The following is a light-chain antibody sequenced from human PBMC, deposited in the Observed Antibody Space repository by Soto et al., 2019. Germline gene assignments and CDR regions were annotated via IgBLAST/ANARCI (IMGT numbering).Light chain of an antibody. J-gene: IGLJ3*02. Sequence: QSALTQPPSASGSPGQSVTISCTGTSSDVGDYKYVSWYQQHPGKAPKLMIYEVDKRPSGVPDRFSGSKSGTSASLAISGLRSEDEADYYCAVWDDSPDSPSGLSWVFGGGTKLTVL. CDR3: AVWDDSPDSPSGLSWV. CDR1: SSDVGDYKY. CDR2: EVD. V-gene: IGLV2-8*01.